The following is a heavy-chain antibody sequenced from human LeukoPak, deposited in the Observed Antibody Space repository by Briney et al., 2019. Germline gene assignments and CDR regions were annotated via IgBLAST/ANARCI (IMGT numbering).Heavy chain of an antibody. V-gene: IGHV3-7*01. CDR2: IKQDGSGK. CDR1: GFTFSTYW. Sequence: GGSLRLSCAASGFTFSTYWMSWVRQAPGKGLEWVANIKQDGSGKYYVDSVKGRFTISRDNAKNSLYLQMNSLRAEDTAVYYCARVKGSGSYYNLRFDPWGQGTLVTVSS. J-gene: IGHJ5*02. D-gene: IGHD3-10*01. CDR3: ARVKGSGSYYNLRFDP.